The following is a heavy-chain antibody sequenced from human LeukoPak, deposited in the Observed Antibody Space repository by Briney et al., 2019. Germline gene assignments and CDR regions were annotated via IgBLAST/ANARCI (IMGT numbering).Heavy chain of an antibody. CDR3: ARIHDSTHGLLDE. D-gene: IGHD5/OR15-5a*01. CDR1: GGTFMGYS. J-gene: IGHJ4*02. V-gene: IGHV1-69*13. Sequence: SSVKVSCKASGGTFMGYSISWVRQAPGQGVEWMGRIITKFATVNYAQRFQGRLRLTADDSTGSAYMELTSLTSEDTAVYYCARIHDSTHGLLDEWGQGTLVTVSS. CDR2: IITKFATV.